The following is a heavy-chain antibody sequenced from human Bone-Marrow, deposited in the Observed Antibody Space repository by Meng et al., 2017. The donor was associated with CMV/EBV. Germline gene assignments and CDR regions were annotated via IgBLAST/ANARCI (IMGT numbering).Heavy chain of an antibody. CDR1: GFTFSSYG. D-gene: IGHD6-13*01. Sequence: GESLKISCAASGFTFSSYGMHWVRQAPGKGLEWVAVIWYDGSNKYYADSVKGRFTISRDNSKNTLYLQMNSLRAEDTALYYCAREVGWIAAAGYNWFDPWGQGTLVTVSS. CDR3: AREVGWIAAAGYNWFDP. CDR2: IWYDGSNK. V-gene: IGHV3-33*01. J-gene: IGHJ5*02.